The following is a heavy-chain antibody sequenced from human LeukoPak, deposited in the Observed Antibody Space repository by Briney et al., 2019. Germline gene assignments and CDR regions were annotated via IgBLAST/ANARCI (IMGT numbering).Heavy chain of an antibody. V-gene: IGHV3-23*01. CDR2: ISGSGGSA. Sequence: GGSLRLSCSASGFTLSYAWMSWVRQAPGKGLGWVSAISGSGGSAYYADSVKGRFTISRDNSKNTLYLQMSSLRAEDTAVYYCAKDRGRYYDSSGYYWGYYFDSWGQGILVTVST. J-gene: IGHJ4*02. D-gene: IGHD3-22*01. CDR3: AKDRGRYYDSSGYYWGYYFDS. CDR1: GFTLSYAW.